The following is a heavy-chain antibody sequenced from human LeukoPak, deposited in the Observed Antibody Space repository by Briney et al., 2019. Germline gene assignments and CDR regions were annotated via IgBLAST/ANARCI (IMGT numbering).Heavy chain of an antibody. Sequence: GGSLRLSCAASGFTFDDYGMSWVRQVPGKGLEWVSGINWNGGSTGYADSVKGRFTISRDNAKNSLYLQMNSLRAEDTALYYCARGLSLSGYDHMFDYWGQGTLVTVSS. V-gene: IGHV3-20*04. CDR2: INWNGGST. J-gene: IGHJ4*02. D-gene: IGHD5-12*01. CDR1: GFTFDDYG. CDR3: ARGLSLSGYDHMFDY.